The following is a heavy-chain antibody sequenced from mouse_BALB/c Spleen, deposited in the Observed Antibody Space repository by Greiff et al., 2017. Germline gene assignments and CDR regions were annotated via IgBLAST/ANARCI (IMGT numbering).Heavy chain of an antibody. Sequence: EVKLVESGGGLVKPGGSLKLSCAASGFTFSSYAMSWVRQTPEKRLEWVASISSGGSTYYPDSVKGRFTISRDNARNILYLQMSSLRSEDTAMYYCARDYDGAWFAYWGQGTLVTVSA. V-gene: IGHV5-6-5*01. D-gene: IGHD2-4*01. CDR2: ISSGGST. CDR1: GFTFSSYA. CDR3: ARDYDGAWFAY. J-gene: IGHJ3*01.